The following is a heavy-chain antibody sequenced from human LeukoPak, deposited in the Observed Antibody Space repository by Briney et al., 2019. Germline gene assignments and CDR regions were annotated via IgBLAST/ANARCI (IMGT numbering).Heavy chain of an antibody. J-gene: IGHJ4*02. D-gene: IGHD2-2*02. Sequence: SETLSLTCTVSGGSISSYYWSWIRQPPGKGLEWIGYIYYSGSTNYNPSLKSRVTISVDTSKNQFSLKLSSVTAADTAVYYCARRRRYCSSSNCYTFDYWGQGALVTVSS. CDR3: ARRRRYCSSSNCYTFDY. CDR1: GGSISSYY. CDR2: IYYSGST. V-gene: IGHV4-59*01.